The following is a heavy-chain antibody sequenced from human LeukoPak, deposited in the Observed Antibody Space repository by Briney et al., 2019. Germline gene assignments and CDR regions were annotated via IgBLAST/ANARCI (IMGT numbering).Heavy chain of an antibody. J-gene: IGHJ4*02. CDR2: ISGSGGST. CDR1: GFTFSSYA. CDR3: AKRMSSYYDSSGYYLTFDY. Sequence: GGSLRLSCAASGFTFSSYAMSWVRQAPGKGLEWVSAISGSGGSTYYADSVKGRFTISRDNSKNTLYLQMNSLRAEGTAVYYCAKRMSSYYDSSGYYLTFDYWGQGTLVTVSS. D-gene: IGHD3-22*01. V-gene: IGHV3-23*01.